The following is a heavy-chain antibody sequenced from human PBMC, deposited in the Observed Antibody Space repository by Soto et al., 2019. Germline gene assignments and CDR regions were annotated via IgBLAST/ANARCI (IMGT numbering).Heavy chain of an antibody. Sequence: EVQLLESGGGLVQPGGSLRLSCAASGFTFSSYAMSWVRQAPGKGLEWVSAISGSGGSTYYADSVKGRFTISRDNSKNTLYLQMNSLRAEDTGVYYCAKMIAGAGGGGDYWGQGTLVTVSS. CDR2: ISGSGGST. CDR3: AKMIAGAGGGGDY. J-gene: IGHJ4*02. V-gene: IGHV3-23*01. D-gene: IGHD6-19*01. CDR1: GFTFSSYA.